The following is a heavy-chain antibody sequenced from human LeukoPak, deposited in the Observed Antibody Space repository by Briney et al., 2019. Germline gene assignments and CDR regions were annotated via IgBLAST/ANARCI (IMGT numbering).Heavy chain of an antibody. V-gene: IGHV3-21*01. D-gene: IGHD5-18*01. J-gene: IGHJ3*02. CDR1: GFTFSSYS. CDR2: ISSSSSYI. Sequence: PGGSLRLSCAASGFTFSSYSMSWVRQAPGKGLEWVSSISSSSSYIYHAGSVQGRFTLSRDKAKNSLYLKMTSLRAEDTAVYYCARDRVDTAFVDAIDIWGQGTMVTVSS. CDR3: ARDRVDTAFVDAIDI.